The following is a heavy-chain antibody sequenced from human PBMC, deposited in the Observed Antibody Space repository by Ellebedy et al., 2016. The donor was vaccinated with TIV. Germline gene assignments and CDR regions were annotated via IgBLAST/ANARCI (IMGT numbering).Heavy chain of an antibody. V-gene: IGHV4-4*02. CDR2: IYHSGST. J-gene: IGHJ6*02. CDR1: GGSISSSNW. CDR3: ARDDVVVVTAIRDYYYYYGMDV. D-gene: IGHD2-21*02. Sequence: SETLSLTXAVSGGSISSSNWWSWARQPPGKGLEWIGEIYHSGSTHYNPSLKSRVTISVDKSKNQFSLKLSSVTAADTAVYYCARDDVVVVTAIRDYYYYYGMDVWGQGTTVTVSS.